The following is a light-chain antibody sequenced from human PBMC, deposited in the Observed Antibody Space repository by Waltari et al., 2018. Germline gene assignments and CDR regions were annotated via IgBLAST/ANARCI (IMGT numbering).Light chain of an antibody. CDR3: QQRSNWRHT. CDR1: QSVSSY. J-gene: IGKJ2*01. Sequence: EILLTQSPATLSLSPGERATLSCRASQSVSSYLAWYQQKPGQAPRLLIYDASNRATGIPARFSGSGSGTDFTLTISSLEPEDFAVYYCQQRSNWRHTFGQGTKLEI. V-gene: IGKV3-11*01. CDR2: DAS.